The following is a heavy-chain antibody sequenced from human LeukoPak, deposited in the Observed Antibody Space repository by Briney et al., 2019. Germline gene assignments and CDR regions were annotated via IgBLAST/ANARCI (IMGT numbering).Heavy chain of an antibody. V-gene: IGHV4-39*07. J-gene: IGHJ3*02. CDR1: GGSISSYY. D-gene: IGHD3-22*01. CDR2: IYYSGST. Sequence: PSETLSLTCTVSGGSISSYYWGWIRQPPGKGLEWIGSIYYSGSTYYNPSLKSRVTISVDTSKNQFSLKLSSVTAADTAVYYCARLGLSYYYDSSGYYVDAFDIWGQGTMVTVSS. CDR3: ARLGLSYYYDSSGYYVDAFDI.